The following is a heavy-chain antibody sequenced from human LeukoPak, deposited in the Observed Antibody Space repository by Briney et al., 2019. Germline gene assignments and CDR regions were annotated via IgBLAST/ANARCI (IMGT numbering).Heavy chain of an antibody. J-gene: IGHJ4*02. V-gene: IGHV3-23*01. D-gene: IGHD3-10*01. CDR1: GFTFSSYA. CDR2: ISRSGDST. CDR3: ATPSLGSGSSGSVLNY. Sequence: GGSLRLSCAASGFTFSSYAITWVRQAPGRGLEWVSSISRSGDSTYYADSVRGRFTISRDNSKNTLSLQMSSLRAEDTAVYYCATPSLGSGSSGSVLNYWGQGTLVTVSS.